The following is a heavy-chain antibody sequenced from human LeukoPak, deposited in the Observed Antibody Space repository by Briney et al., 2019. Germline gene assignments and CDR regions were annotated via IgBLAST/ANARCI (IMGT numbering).Heavy chain of an antibody. Sequence: SETLSLTCAVYGGSFSGYYWSWIRQPPGKGLEWIGEINHSGSTNYNPSLKSRVTISVDTSKNQFSLKLSSVTAADTAVYYCARGDRYSYGCFDYWGQGTLVTVSS. CDR1: GGSFSGYY. D-gene: IGHD5-18*01. J-gene: IGHJ4*02. V-gene: IGHV4-34*01. CDR3: ARGDRYSYGCFDY. CDR2: INHSGST.